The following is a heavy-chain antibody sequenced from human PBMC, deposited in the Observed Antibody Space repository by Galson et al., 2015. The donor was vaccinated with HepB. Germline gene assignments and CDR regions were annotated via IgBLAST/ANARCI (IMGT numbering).Heavy chain of an antibody. D-gene: IGHD2-2*01. CDR2: IRSSGSYI. Sequence: SLRLSCAASGFTFSSYNMNWVRQAPGKGLEWVSFIRSSGSYIYYADSVKGRFTISRDNAKNSLYLQMNSLRAEDTAVYYCARGGPYCTSTSCYHAAAFDIWGQGTMVTVSS. V-gene: IGHV3-21*01. CDR3: ARGGPYCTSTSCYHAAAFDI. J-gene: IGHJ3*02. CDR1: GFTFSSYN.